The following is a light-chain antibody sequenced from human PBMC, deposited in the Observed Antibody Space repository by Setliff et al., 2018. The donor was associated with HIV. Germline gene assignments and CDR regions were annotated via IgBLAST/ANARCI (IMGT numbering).Light chain of an antibody. V-gene: IGLV2-14*03. CDR2: DVS. Sequence: QSALTQPASVPGSPGQSITISCSGTSSDIAAYNLVSWYQQHPGKAPKLMISDVSSRPSGVSNRFSGSKSGSTASLTISGLQPEDEADYYCSSFTISTTWVFGGGTKVTVL. CDR1: SSDIAAYNL. J-gene: IGLJ3*02. CDR3: SSFTISTTWV.